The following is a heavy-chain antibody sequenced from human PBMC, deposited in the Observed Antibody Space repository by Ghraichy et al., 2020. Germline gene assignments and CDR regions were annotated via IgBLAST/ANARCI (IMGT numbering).Heavy chain of an antibody. CDR1: GFTFSSYA. CDR3: AKDLRGGSYLLVGYFDY. V-gene: IGHV3-23*01. CDR2: ISGSGGST. Sequence: GGSLRLSCAASGFTFSSYAMSWVRQAPGKGLEWVSAISGSGGSTYYADSVKGRFTISRDNSKNTLYLQMNSLRAEDTAVYYCAKDLRGGSYLLVGYFDYWGQGTLVTVSS. J-gene: IGHJ4*02. D-gene: IGHD1-26*01.